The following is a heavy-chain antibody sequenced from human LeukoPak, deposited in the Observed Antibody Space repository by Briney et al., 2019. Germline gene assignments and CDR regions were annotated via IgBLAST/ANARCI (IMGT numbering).Heavy chain of an antibody. V-gene: IGHV4-4*02. D-gene: IGHD2-2*01. Sequence: SETLSLTCAVSGGSISSSNWWSWVRRPPGKGLEWIGEIYHSGSTNYNPTLKSRVTISVDKSKNQFSLKLSSVTAADTAVYYCASRYCSSTSCSLVVDYWGQGTLVTVSS. CDR2: IYHSGST. J-gene: IGHJ4*02. CDR3: ASRYCSSTSCSLVVDY. CDR1: GGSISSSNW.